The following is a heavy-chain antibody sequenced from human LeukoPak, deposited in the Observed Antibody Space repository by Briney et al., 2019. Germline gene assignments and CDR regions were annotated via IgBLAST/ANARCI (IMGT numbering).Heavy chain of an antibody. D-gene: IGHD5-24*01. V-gene: IGHV3-30*02. CDR3: AKERVPDGHRAFDV. CDR1: GFTVSSLG. Sequence: QPGGSLTLSCAPSGFTVSSLGIQCVRQPPGKGLVWVPFVDYDVRNKHHRDCVRGPFTISRDNSKSTLYLQMNSVREEHSAVYYCAKERVPDGHRAFDVWGQGTMVTVSS. J-gene: IGHJ3*01. CDR2: VDYDVRNK.